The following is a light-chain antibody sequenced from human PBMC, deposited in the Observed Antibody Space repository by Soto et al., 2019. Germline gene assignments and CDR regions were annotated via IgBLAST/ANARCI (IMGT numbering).Light chain of an antibody. J-gene: IGKJ2*01. CDR2: DAS. CDR1: QSISSW. CDR3: QQYNSYAPT. Sequence: DIQMTQSPSTLSASVGDRVTITCRASQSISSWLAWYQEKPGKAPKLLIYDASSLESGVPSRFSGSGSGTEFTLTMSSLPTDEFATYDGQQYNSYAPTFGQGAKLEIK. V-gene: IGKV1-5*01.